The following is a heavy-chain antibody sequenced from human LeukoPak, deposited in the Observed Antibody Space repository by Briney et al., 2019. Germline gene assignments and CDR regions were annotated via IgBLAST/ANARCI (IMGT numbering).Heavy chain of an antibody. V-gene: IGHV3-7*01. J-gene: IGHJ6*03. CDR3: AGNYNYYYMDV. CDR2: IKQDGSEK. Sequence: SGGSLRLSCAGSGFTFSDFWMTWVRQTPGKGLEWVANIKQDGSEKYYVDSVKGRFTISRDNAKNSLYLQMNSLRAEDTAVYYCAGNYNYYYMDVWGKGTTVTVSS. CDR1: GFTFSDFW.